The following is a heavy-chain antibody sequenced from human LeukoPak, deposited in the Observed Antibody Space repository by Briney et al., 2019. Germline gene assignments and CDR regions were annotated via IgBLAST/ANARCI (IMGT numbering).Heavy chain of an antibody. CDR3: ARHGGTYAYDY. D-gene: IGHD5-12*01. CDR1: GYSFTTYW. V-gene: IGHV5-51*01. Sequence: GESLKISCKGSGYSFTTYWIAWVRQMPGKGLEWMGLIYPGDSDIRYSPSFQGQVTISADKSITTAYLQWSSLKASDTAMYYSARHGGTYAYDYWGQGTLVTVSS. J-gene: IGHJ4*02. CDR2: IYPGDSDI.